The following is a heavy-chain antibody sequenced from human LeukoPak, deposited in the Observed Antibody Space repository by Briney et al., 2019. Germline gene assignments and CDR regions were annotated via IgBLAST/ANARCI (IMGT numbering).Heavy chain of an antibody. CDR1: GGSISSYY. D-gene: IGHD5-18*01. CDR3: ARSGYSYVNF. J-gene: IGHJ4*02. V-gene: IGHV4-59*08. CDR2: IFYSGST. Sequence: DPSETLSLTCTVSGGSISSYYWSWIRQAPGKGLEWIGYIFYSGSTNYNPSLKSRVTISVDTSKNKFSLKVSSVTAADTAVYYCARSGYSYVNFWGQGTLVTVSS.